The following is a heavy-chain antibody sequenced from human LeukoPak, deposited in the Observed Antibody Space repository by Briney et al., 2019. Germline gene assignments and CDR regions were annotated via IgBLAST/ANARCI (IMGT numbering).Heavy chain of an antibody. CDR1: GYTFIGYY. CDR3: ARAIVTTFATDY. Sequence: ASVKVSCKASGYTFIGYYIHWVRQAPGQGLEWMGWINPNSGGTNYAQNFQGRVTMSRDTSISTAYMELSRLRSDDTAVYFCARAIVTTFATDYWGQGTLVTVSS. V-gene: IGHV1-2*02. J-gene: IGHJ4*02. CDR2: INPNSGGT. D-gene: IGHD5-12*01.